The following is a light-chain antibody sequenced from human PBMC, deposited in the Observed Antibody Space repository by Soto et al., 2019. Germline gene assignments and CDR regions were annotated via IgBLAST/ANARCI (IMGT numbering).Light chain of an antibody. V-gene: IGLV2-8*01. CDR3: SPYAGNNIFV. CDR1: SSDVGAFDY. CDR2: DVN. Sequence: QSALTQPPSASGSPGQSVTISCTGTSSDVGAFDYVSWYQQYPGEAPKLLVYDVNKRPSGVPDRFSGSKSGNTASLTVSGLQAEDEADFYCSPYAGNNIFVFGTGTKVTVL. J-gene: IGLJ1*01.